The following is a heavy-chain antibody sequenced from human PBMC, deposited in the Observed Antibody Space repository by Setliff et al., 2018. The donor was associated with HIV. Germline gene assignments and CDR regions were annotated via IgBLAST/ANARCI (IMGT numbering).Heavy chain of an antibody. J-gene: IGHJ6*03. D-gene: IGHD3-22*01. CDR3: ARDGVRGYDSSGYLFSWVRRFHHDYYYYYMDV. Sequence: ASVKVSCKASGYTFTSYYMHWVRQPPGQGLEWMGIINPSGGSTSYPQKFQGRVTMTRDTSTRTVYMELSSLRSEDTTVYYCARDGVRGYDSSGYLFSWVRRFHHDYYYYYMDVWGKGTTVTVSS. CDR1: GYTFTSYY. V-gene: IGHV1-46*01. CDR2: INPSGGST.